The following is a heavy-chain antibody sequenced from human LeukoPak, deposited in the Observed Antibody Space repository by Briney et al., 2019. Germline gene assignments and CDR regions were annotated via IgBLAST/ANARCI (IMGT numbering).Heavy chain of an antibody. CDR2: IRYDESKK. V-gene: IGHV3-30*02. Sequence: AGSLRLSCAASGFTFSYYGMHWVRQAPGQGLEWVAFIRYDESKKFYGDSVKGRFTISRDNSKNTLYLQMNSLRTEDTAVYYCAKSHLPNAYSGTYCCDYWGQGTLVTVSS. CDR1: GFTFSYYG. D-gene: IGHD1-26*01. CDR3: AKSHLPNAYSGTYCCDY. J-gene: IGHJ4*02.